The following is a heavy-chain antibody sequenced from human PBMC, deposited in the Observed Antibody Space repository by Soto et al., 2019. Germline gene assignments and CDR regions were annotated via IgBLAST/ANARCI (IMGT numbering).Heavy chain of an antibody. V-gene: IGHV1-69*06. Sequence: QVQLVQSGAEVKKPGSSVKVSCKSSGGTFSSYAISWVRQAPGQGLEWMGGIIPIFGTANHAQKFEGRVTITADKSTSTAYMVLSSLRSEDTAVYYCAREYSSSSGYYYYYGMDVWGQGTTVTVSS. CDR1: GGTFSSYA. D-gene: IGHD6-6*01. J-gene: IGHJ6*02. CDR2: IIPIFGTA. CDR3: AREYSSSSGYYYYYGMDV.